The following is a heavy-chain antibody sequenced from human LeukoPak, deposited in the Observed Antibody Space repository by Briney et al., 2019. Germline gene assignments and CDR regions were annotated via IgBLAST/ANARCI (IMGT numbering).Heavy chain of an antibody. CDR3: AIGSTVAKYYYYMDV. CDR1: GGSISSYY. CDR2: IYYSGST. V-gene: IGHV4-59*12. J-gene: IGHJ6*03. D-gene: IGHD5-12*01. Sequence: SETLSLTCTVSGGSISSYYWSWIRQPPGKGLEWIGYIYYSGSTNYNPSLKSRVTISVDTSKNQFSLKLSSVTAADTAVYYCAIGSTVAKYYYYMDVWGKGTTVTVSS.